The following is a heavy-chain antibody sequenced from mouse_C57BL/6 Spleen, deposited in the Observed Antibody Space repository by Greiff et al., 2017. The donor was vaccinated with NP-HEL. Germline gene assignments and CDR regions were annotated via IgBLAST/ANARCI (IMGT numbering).Heavy chain of an antibody. J-gene: IGHJ2*01. CDR2: IYPGSGST. CDR1: GYTFTSYW. V-gene: IGHV1-55*01. Sequence: VQLQQPGAELVKPGASVKMSCKASGYTFTSYWITWVKQRPGQGLEWIGDIYPGSGSTNYNEKFKSKATLTVDTSSSTAYMQLSSLTSEDSAVYYCARGYSNSYYFDYWGQGTTLTVSS. D-gene: IGHD2-5*01. CDR3: ARGYSNSYYFDY.